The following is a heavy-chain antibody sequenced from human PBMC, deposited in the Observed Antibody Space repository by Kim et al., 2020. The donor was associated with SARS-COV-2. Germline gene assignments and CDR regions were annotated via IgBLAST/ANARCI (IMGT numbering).Heavy chain of an antibody. V-gene: IGHV3-15*01. D-gene: IGHD6-19*01. CDR1: GLTLSNAW. CDR2: IKSKSDGGTT. CDR3: ATGFKSGWHEYYVEF. Sequence: GSLRLSCVASGLTLSNAWMSWVRQVPGKGLGWGGRIKSKSDGGTTEYAALVKGRFTISRDDSKNTLYLQMNSLETEDTAVYYWATGFKSGWHEYYVEFLGRGNLVTLST. J-gene: IGHJ4*02.